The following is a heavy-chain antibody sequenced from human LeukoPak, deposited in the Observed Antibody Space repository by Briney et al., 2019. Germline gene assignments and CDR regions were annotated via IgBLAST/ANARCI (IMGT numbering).Heavy chain of an antibody. CDR2: INRNGGIT. D-gene: IGHD1-26*01. V-gene: IGHV3-20*01. CDR1: GLTLDEYG. Sequence: PGGSLRLSCAASGLTLDEYGMSWVRQAPGKGLEWVSGINRNGGITGYAGSVKGRFTISRDNAKNSLYLQMNSLRAEDTASYHCARKGLGGELGGFDYWGQGTLVTVSS. CDR3: ARKGLGGELGGFDY. J-gene: IGHJ4*02.